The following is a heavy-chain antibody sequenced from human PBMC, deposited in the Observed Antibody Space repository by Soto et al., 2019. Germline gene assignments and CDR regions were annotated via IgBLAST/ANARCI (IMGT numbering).Heavy chain of an antibody. Sequence: QVQLVQSGAEVKKPGSSVKVSCKASGGTFSSYAISWVRQAPGQGLEWMGGIIPIFGTANYAQKFQGRVTSTADEATSTAYMELSSLRSEDTAVDYCARRYYYDSSGYCDYWGQGTLVTVSS. J-gene: IGHJ4*02. CDR1: GGTFSSYA. CDR3: ARRYYYDSSGYCDY. CDR2: IIPIFGTA. V-gene: IGHV1-69*01. D-gene: IGHD3-22*01.